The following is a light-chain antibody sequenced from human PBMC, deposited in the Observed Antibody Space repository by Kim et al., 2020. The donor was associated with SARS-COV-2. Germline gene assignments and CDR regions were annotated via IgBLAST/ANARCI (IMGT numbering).Light chain of an antibody. CDR3: QSFDSNIQV. CDR1: SGSIARTN. J-gene: IGLJ3*02. Sequence: GQTVTISCTRSSGSIARTNDQWYQQRPGTSPTAVIFENNQRHSGVPDRFSCSIDGSSNSASLTISGLTTEDEADYYCQSFDSNIQVFGGGTQLTVL. V-gene: IGLV6-57*01. CDR2: ENN.